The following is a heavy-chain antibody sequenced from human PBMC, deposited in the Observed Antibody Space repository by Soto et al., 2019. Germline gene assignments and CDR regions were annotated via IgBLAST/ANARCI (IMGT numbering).Heavy chain of an antibody. CDR1: GGSISSSDYY. V-gene: IGHV4-39*07. CDR2: FHYTESI. J-gene: IGHJ2*01. CDR3: ARVVAALVGATDWYFDL. D-gene: IGHD1-26*01. Sequence: PSETLSLTCTVSGGSISSSDYYWGWIRQPPGKGLEWIGSFHYTESIYYNPSLKSRVTMSVDTSKNQFSLKLSSVTAADTAVYYCARVVAALVGATDWYFDLWGRGTLVT.